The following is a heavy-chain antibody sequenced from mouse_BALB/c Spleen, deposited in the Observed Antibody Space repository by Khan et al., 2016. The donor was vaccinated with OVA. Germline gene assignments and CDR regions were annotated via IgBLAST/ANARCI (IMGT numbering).Heavy chain of an antibody. Sequence: QIQLVQSGPELVRPGVSVKISCKGSDYTFTDYAMYWVKQSHAKSLEWIGLISTYSGNTNYNQKFKGKATMTVDKSSSTAYMELARLTSEDSAIYYCARPAYDGYYDYWGQGTTLTVSS. CDR1: DYTFTDYA. J-gene: IGHJ2*01. V-gene: IGHV1S137*01. CDR2: ISTYSGNT. CDR3: ARPAYDGYYDY. D-gene: IGHD2-3*01.